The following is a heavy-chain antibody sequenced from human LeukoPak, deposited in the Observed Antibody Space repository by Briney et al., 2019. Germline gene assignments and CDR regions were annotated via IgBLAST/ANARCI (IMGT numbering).Heavy chain of an antibody. D-gene: IGHD4-17*01. CDR2: IKLDGSEQ. J-gene: IGHJ4*02. CDR3: ARDRNDYGDYVTIGMTTYYFDY. Sequence: PGGSLRLSCAASGFTFSSFGMHWVRQAPGQGLEWVANIKLDGSEQYYVDSVQGRFTISRDNDKHLLYLQMNSLRAEDTAVYYCARDRNDYGDYVTIGMTTYYFDYWGQGTLVTVSS. CDR1: GFTFSSFG. V-gene: IGHV3-7*01.